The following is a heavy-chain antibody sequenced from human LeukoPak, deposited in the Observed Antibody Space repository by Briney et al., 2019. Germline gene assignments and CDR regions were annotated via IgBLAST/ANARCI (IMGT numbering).Heavy chain of an antibody. D-gene: IGHD3-10*01. V-gene: IGHV1-2*02. J-gene: IGHJ5*02. CDR1: GYTFTGYY. Sequence: ASVKVSCKASGYTFTGYYMHWVRQAPGQGLEWMGWINPRTGGTDYAQKFQGRVTMTRDTSISTAYMELNSVRSDDTAVYYCARVGATYGSWGQGTLVTVSS. CDR3: ARVGATYGS. CDR2: INPRTGGT.